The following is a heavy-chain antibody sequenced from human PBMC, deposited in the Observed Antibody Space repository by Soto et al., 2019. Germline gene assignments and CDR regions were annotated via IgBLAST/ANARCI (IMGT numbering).Heavy chain of an antibody. D-gene: IGHD3-3*01. CDR1: GFPVSSNY. J-gene: IGHJ6*03. CDR3: ARLDYDFWSGYYTPLDAPYYYYYYMDV. Sequence: PGGSLRLSCAASGFPVSSNYMSWVRQAPGKGLEWVSVIYSGGSTYYADSVKGRFTISRHNSKNTLYLQMNSLRAEDTAVYYCARLDYDFWSGYYTPLDAPYYYYYYMDVWGKGTTVTVSS. CDR2: IYSGGST. V-gene: IGHV3-53*04.